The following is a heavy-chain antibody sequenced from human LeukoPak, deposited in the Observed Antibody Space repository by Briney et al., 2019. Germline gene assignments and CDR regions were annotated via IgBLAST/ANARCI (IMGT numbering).Heavy chain of an antibody. J-gene: IGHJ4*02. V-gene: IGHV4-38-2*02. Sequence: SETLSLTCSVSSYSITSGYYWAWIRQPPGKGLQWIGSIYHDGSTYYNPSLKSRVTISVDTSKNQFSLKLSSVTAADTAVYYCARRGYSSVVSPFDYWGQGTLVTVSS. CDR2: IYHDGST. D-gene: IGHD6-19*01. CDR3: ARRGYSSVVSPFDY. CDR1: SYSITSGYY.